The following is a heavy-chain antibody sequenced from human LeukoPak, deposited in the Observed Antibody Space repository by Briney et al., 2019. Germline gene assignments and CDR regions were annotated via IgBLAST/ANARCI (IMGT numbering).Heavy chain of an antibody. CDR2: VHYSGTA. V-gene: IGHV4-59*08. CDR1: GGSISSYY. CDR3: ARRMATVTDSFDI. D-gene: IGHD5-24*01. Sequence: SETLSLTCTVSGGSISSYYWSWIRQPPGKGLEWIGNVHYSGTANYNPSLESRVTISLDTSKKQFFLRLASVTAADTAVYYCARRMATVTDSFDIWGRGTMVSVSS. J-gene: IGHJ3*02.